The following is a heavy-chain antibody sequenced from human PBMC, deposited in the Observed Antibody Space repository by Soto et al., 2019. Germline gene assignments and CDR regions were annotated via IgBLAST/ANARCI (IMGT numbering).Heavy chain of an antibody. Sequence: QITLKESGPTLVKPTQTLTLTCTFSGFSLSTSGVGVGWIRQPPGKALEWLALIYWDDDKRYSPSLKSRLTITKDTSKNQVVLTMTNMDPVDTATYYCAHRGLGANHHEYFQHWGQGTQVTVSS. CDR2: IYWDDDK. D-gene: IGHD1-26*01. CDR3: AHRGLGANHHEYFQH. CDR1: GFSLSTSGVG. V-gene: IGHV2-5*02. J-gene: IGHJ1*01.